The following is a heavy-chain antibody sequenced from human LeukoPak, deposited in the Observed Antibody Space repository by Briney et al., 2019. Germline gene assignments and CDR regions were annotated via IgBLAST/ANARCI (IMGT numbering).Heavy chain of an antibody. CDR1: GGTFSSYA. Sequence: SVKVSCKASGGTFSSYAISWVRQAPGQGLEWMGRIIPIFGTANYAQKFQGRVTITTDESTSTAYMGLSSLRSEDTAVYYCARGRSKDGYVLDYWGQGTLVTVSS. V-gene: IGHV1-69*05. D-gene: IGHD5-24*01. J-gene: IGHJ4*02. CDR2: IIPIFGTA. CDR3: ARGRSKDGYVLDY.